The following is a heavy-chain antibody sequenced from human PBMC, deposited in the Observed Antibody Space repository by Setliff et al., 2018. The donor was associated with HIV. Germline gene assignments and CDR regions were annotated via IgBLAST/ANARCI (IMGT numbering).Heavy chain of an antibody. Sequence: SETLSLTCTVSGASISTTTYYWGWIRQPPGKGLEWIGSIHYTGNTYNTPSLKSRLTISVDASKNQISLKLTSVTAAGTAIYFCAREGDGIDYWGQGILVTVSS. CDR1: GASISTTTYY. CDR3: AREGDGIDY. V-gene: IGHV4-39*02. D-gene: IGHD2-21*02. CDR2: IHYTGNT. J-gene: IGHJ4*02.